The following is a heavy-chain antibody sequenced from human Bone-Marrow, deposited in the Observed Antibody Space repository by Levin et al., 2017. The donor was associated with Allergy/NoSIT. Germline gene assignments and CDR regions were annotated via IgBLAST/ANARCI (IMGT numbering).Heavy chain of an antibody. J-gene: IGHJ3*02. V-gene: IGHV4-30-4*01. D-gene: IGHD6-13*01. CDR2: VYYSGSS. CDR3: ARGQIRATGLFDAFDI. CDR1: GGSISSGDYY. Sequence: SQTLSLPCTVSGGSISSGDYYWSWIRQPPGKGLEWIGYVYYSGSSFYNPSLKSRVTISLDTSKNQFSLRLISVTAAGTAVYYCARGQIRATGLFDAFDIWGQGTMVTVSS.